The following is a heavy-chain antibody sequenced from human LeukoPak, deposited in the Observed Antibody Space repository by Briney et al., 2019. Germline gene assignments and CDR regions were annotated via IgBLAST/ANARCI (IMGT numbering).Heavy chain of an antibody. J-gene: IGHJ6*03. Sequence: GGSLRLSCAASGFTFSSYGMSWVRQAPGKGLEWVSALSSSGGTTYYADSVKGRFTISKDNSKNTLSLQMNSLRAEDTAIYYCAKNGDRGAYCSGGSCYTYYYYYMDVWGKGTTVTISS. V-gene: IGHV3-23*01. D-gene: IGHD2-15*01. CDR3: AKNGDRGAYCSGGSCYTYYYYYMDV. CDR1: GFTFSSYG. CDR2: LSSSGGTT.